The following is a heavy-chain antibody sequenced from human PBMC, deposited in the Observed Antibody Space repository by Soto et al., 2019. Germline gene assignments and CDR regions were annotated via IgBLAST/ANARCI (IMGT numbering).Heavy chain of an antibody. Sequence: EVQLLESGGGLVQPGGSLRLSCAASGFTFSTYAMTWVRQAPGKGLEWVSAISGSGDNTNYADSVKGRFTISRDNSKNTLFLQMNSLRAEDTAVYYCATSRDDSYYYYGMDVWGQGTTVTVSS. J-gene: IGHJ6*02. V-gene: IGHV3-23*01. CDR1: GFTFSTYA. D-gene: IGHD2-2*01. CDR3: ATSRDDSYYYYGMDV. CDR2: ISGSGDNT.